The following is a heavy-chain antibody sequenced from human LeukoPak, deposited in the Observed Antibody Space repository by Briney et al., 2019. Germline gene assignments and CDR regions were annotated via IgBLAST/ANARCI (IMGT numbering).Heavy chain of an antibody. CDR1: GDSISRSNW. Sequence: SETLPLTCVVSGDSISRSNWWIWIRQPPGKGLEWIGEINHSGSINYNSSLKSRVTISADTSKNQFSLKLSSVTAADTAVYYCARRMGRRFGERYYYYHYMDVWGKGTTVTISS. CDR3: ARRMGRRFGERYYYYHYMDV. V-gene: IGHV4-4*02. CDR2: INHSGSI. J-gene: IGHJ6*03. D-gene: IGHD3-10*01.